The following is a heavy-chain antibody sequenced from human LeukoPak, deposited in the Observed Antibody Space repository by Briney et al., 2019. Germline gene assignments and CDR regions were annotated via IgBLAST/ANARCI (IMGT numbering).Heavy chain of an antibody. J-gene: IGHJ4*02. Sequence: GSVKVSCKASGYTFTAYHMHWVRQAPGQGLEWMGRINPNSGDTNYAQKFQGRVTMTRDTSISTAYMELSRLRSDDTAVYYCARDYCSSTSCLFDYWGQGTLVSVSS. CDR2: INPNSGDT. D-gene: IGHD2-2*01. CDR1: GYTFTAYH. CDR3: ARDYCSSTSCLFDY. V-gene: IGHV1-2*06.